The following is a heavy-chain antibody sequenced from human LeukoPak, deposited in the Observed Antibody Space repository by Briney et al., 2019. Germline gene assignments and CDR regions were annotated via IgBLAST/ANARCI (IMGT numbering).Heavy chain of an antibody. CDR1: GFTFSSFW. J-gene: IGHJ4*02. Sequence: GGSLRLSCAASGFTFSSFWVHWVRQAPGKGLVWISRINSDGSSTNYADSVKGRFTISRDNAKNTLYLQMNSLRAEDTAVYYCARDQYSSGWYPPDYWGQGTLVTVSS. V-gene: IGHV3-74*01. D-gene: IGHD6-19*01. CDR3: ARDQYSSGWYPPDY. CDR2: INSDGSST.